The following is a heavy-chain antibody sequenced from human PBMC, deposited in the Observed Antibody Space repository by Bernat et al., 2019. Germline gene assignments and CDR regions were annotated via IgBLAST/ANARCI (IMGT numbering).Heavy chain of an antibody. V-gene: IGHV3-30*03. CDR3: ATAQGLQIVGATTGRQIDY. D-gene: IGHD1-26*01. J-gene: IGHJ4*02. CDR1: GFTFSNYG. CDR2: ISYDGSNK. Sequence: QVQLVESGGGVVQPGRSLRLSCAASGFTFSNYGMHWVRQAPGKGLEWVAVISYDGSNKYYADSVKGRFTISRDNSKNTLYLQMNSLGAEDTAVYYCATAQGLQIVGATTGRQIDYWGQGTLVTVYS.